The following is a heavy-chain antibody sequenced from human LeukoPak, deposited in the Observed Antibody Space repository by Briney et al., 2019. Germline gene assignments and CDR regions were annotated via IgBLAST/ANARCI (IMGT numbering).Heavy chain of an antibody. D-gene: IGHD6-19*01. CDR2: INNVGNII. V-gene: IGHV3-11*04. CDR3: ARGDKSSGWYFFDY. J-gene: IGHJ4*02. CDR1: GFTLTDKY. Sequence: GGSLRLSCAASGFTLTDKYMSWIRQAPGKGLEWVAYINNVGNIIYYADSVKGRFTISRDNAKNSLYLQMNSPRAEDTGVYYCARGDKSSGWYFFDYWGQGTLVTVSS.